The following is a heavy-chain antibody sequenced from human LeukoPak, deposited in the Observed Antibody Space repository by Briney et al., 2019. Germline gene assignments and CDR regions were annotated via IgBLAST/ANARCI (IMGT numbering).Heavy chain of an antibody. CDR1: GGSISIYY. Sequence: SETLSLTCTVSGGSISIYYWSWIRQPPGKGLEWIGSIYYTGNTYYNPSLKSRVTISVDTSKNQFSLKLSSVTAADTAVYYCVRHQEGMVRGVLYYMDVWGTGTTVTISS. V-gene: IGHV4-59*05. D-gene: IGHD3-10*01. J-gene: IGHJ6*03. CDR3: VRHQEGMVRGVLYYMDV. CDR2: IYYTGNT.